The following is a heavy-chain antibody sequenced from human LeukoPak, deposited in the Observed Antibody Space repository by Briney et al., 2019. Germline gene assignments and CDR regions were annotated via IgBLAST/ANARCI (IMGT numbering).Heavy chain of an antibody. CDR1: GFTFSNHW. J-gene: IGHJ4*02. Sequence: GGSLRLSCATSGFTFSNHWMSWVRQAPGKGLEWVADIKQGGSAKNYVDSVEGRFTISRDDARNSVSLQMNSLRAGDTAVYYCARGPHYGARSDYLDYWGQGTLVTVSS. V-gene: IGHV3-7*01. D-gene: IGHD3-10*01. CDR3: ARGPHYGARSDYLDY. CDR2: IKQGGSAK.